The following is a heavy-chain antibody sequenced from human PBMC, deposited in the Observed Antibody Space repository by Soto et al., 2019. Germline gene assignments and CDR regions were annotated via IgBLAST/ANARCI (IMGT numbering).Heavy chain of an antibody. Sequence: QVQLEQSAPEVKKPGASVKVSCKASGYTFTTYGISWVRQAPGQGLEWLGWINTHNGNTNYAQNLQGRVIMTADTSTSTAYMERRSLRSDDTAIYYCTREGSAPYYYYGMDAWGQGTTVTVSS. CDR2: INTHNGNT. D-gene: IGHD3-10*01. CDR1: GYTFTTYG. J-gene: IGHJ6*02. CDR3: TREGSAPYYYYGMDA. V-gene: IGHV1-18*01.